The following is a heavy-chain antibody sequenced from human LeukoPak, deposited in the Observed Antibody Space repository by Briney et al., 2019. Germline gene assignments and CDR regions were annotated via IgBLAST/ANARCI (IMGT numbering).Heavy chain of an antibody. CDR1: GGSFSGYY. J-gene: IGHJ4*02. D-gene: IGHD6-13*01. CDR3: ARGPAPRWDSSPVAN. V-gene: IGHV4-34*01. Sequence: PSETLSLTCAVYGGSFSGYYWSWIRQPPGKGLEWIGEINHSGSTNYNPSLKSRVTISVDTSKNRFSLKLSSVTAADTAVYYCARGPAPRWDSSPVANWGQGTLVTVSS. CDR2: INHSGST.